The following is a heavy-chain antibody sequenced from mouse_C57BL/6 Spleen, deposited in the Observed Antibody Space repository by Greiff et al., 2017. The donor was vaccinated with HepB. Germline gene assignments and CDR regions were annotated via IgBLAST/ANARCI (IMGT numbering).Heavy chain of an antibody. CDR2: IYPRSGNT. Sequence: VQRVESGAELARPGASVKLSCKASGYTFTSYSISWVKQRTGQGLEWIGEIYPRSGNTYYNEKFKGKATLTADKSSSTAYMELRSLTSEDSAVYFCARDYAMDYWGQGTSVTVSS. J-gene: IGHJ4*01. CDR3: ARDYAMDY. CDR1: GYTFTSYS. V-gene: IGHV1-81*01.